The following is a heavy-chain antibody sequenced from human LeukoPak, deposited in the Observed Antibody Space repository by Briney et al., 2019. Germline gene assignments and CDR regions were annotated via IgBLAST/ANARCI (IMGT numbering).Heavy chain of an antibody. J-gene: IGHJ4*02. Sequence: SETLSLTCAVSGDSINREIWWHWVRQPPGKGLEWIDEIHHGGNTYYKPSLRSRVTISVDKSRNHFSLEMNSVTAADTAVYYCARGESSYDSSGYYFDYWGQGTLVTVSS. CDR2: IHHGGNT. CDR1: GDSINREIW. V-gene: IGHV4-4*02. CDR3: ARGESSYDSSGYYFDY. D-gene: IGHD3-22*01.